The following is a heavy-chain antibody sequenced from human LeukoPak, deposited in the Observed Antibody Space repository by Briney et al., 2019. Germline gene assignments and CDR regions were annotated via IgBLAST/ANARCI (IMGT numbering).Heavy chain of an antibody. D-gene: IGHD6-19*01. V-gene: IGHV1-8*01. Sequence: ASVKGSSKASGYTFTNYDINWVRQAPGQGREWMGWVNPTSGNTYYAKKFQGRVTMTRDTSITTAYMELSSLRSEDTAVYYCARRIAVAGEWGQGTLVTVSS. CDR1: GYTFTNYD. CDR3: ARRIAVAGE. CDR2: VNPTSGNT. J-gene: IGHJ4*02.